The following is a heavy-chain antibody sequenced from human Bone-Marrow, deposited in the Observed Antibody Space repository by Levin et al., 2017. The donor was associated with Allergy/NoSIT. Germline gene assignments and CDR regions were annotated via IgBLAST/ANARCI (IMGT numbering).Heavy chain of an antibody. CDR1: GESIDSGDYH. CDR3: ARAIDYYVPGSGHDY. D-gene: IGHD3-10*01. Sequence: SETLSLTCTVSGESIDSGDYHWTWIRQPPGKGLEWIGYIYYSGSPHYNPSLKSRVTISVDTSKNQFSLRMNSVTAADTAVYCCARAIDYYVPGSGHDYWGQGTLVIVSS. J-gene: IGHJ4*02. V-gene: IGHV4-30-4*01. CDR2: IYYSGSP.